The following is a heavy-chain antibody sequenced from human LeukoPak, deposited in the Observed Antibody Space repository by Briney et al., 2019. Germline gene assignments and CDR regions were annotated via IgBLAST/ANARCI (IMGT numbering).Heavy chain of an antibody. Sequence: GASVKVSCKASGYTFTGYYMHWVRQAPGQGLEWMGWINPNSGGTNYAQKFQGRVTMTRDTSISTAYMELSRLRSDDTAVYYCARDHSSSWYWFDPWGQGTLVTVSS. CDR3: ARDHSSSWYWFDP. CDR2: INPNSGGT. V-gene: IGHV1-2*02. J-gene: IGHJ5*02. D-gene: IGHD6-13*01. CDR1: GYTFTGYY.